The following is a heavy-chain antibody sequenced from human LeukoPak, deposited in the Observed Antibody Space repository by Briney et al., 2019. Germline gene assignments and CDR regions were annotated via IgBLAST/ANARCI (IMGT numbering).Heavy chain of an antibody. J-gene: IGHJ4*02. CDR3: ASGPDSSGYLGGL. D-gene: IGHD3-22*01. CDR1: GFTFSSYW. Sequence: GGSLRLSCAASGFTFSSYWMHGVRQAPGKGLVWVSRINSDGSSTSYADSVKGRFTISRDNAKNTLYLQMNSLRAEDTAVYYCASGPDSSGYLGGLWGQGTLVTVSS. V-gene: IGHV3-74*01. CDR2: INSDGSST.